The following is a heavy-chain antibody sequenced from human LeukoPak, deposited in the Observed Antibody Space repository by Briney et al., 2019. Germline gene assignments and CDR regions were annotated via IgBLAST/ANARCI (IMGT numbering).Heavy chain of an antibody. CDR1: GFTFSSYA. CDR3: ARDLAVRPDNYYYYGMDV. J-gene: IGHJ6*02. V-gene: IGHV3-30*14. Sequence: GGSLRLSCAASGFTFSSYAMHWVRQAPGKGLEWVAVISYDGSNKYYADSVKGRFTISRDNSKNTLYPQMNSLRAEDTAVYYCARDLAVRPDNYYYYGMDVWGQGTTVTVSS. CDR2: ISYDGSNK. D-gene: IGHD1-14*01.